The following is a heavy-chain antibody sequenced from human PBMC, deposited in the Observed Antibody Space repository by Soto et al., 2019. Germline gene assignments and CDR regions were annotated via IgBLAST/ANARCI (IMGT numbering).Heavy chain of an antibody. CDR3: ARLAPNFYYMDV. J-gene: IGHJ6*03. V-gene: IGHV4-31*03. CDR1: GGSISSGGYY. D-gene: IGHD2-8*01. Sequence: PSETLSLTCTVSGGSISSGGYYWSWIRQHPGKGLEWIGYIYYSGSTYYNPSLKSRVTISVDTSKNQFSLKLSSVTAADTAVYYCARLAPNFYYMDVWGKGTTVTVSS. CDR2: IYYSGST.